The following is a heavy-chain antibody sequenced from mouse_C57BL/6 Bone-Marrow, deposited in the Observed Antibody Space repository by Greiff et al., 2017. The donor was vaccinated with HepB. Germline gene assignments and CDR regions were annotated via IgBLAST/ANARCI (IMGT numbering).Heavy chain of an antibody. Sequence: QVTLKVSGPGILQPSQTLSLTCSFSGFSLSTFGMGVGWIRQPSGKGLEWLAHIWWDDDKYYNPALKSRLTISKDTSKNQVFLKIANVDTADTATYYCALYYSNYDYAMDYWGQGTSVTVSS. CDR1: GFSLSTFGMG. D-gene: IGHD2-5*01. J-gene: IGHJ4*01. CDR3: ALYYSNYDYAMDY. V-gene: IGHV8-8*01. CDR2: IWWDDDK.